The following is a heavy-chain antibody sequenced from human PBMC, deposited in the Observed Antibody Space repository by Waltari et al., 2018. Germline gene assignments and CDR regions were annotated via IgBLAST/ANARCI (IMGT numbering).Heavy chain of an antibody. CDR3: ARGGGGGGSVDY. CDR2: ISPNSGGT. J-gene: IGHJ4*02. D-gene: IGHD2-15*01. CDR1: GYTFTGYY. V-gene: IGHV1-2*02. Sequence: QVQLVQSGAEVKKPGASVKVSCKASGYTFTGYYMTWVRQAPGQGLEGMGCISPNSGGTNLAKKFQGTVPMTRDTSISAADGELSRLRSDETAVYYCARGGGGGGSVDYWGQGTLVTVSS.